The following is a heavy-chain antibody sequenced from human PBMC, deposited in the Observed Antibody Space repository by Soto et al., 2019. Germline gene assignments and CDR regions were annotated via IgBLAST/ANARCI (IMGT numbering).Heavy chain of an antibody. J-gene: IGHJ3*02. CDR3: ARWWAYSSGWRGNAFDI. Sequence: WTWIRQHPGKGLEWIGYIFYTGSTYSNTSLKSRVSISVDTSKNQFSLNLSSVTAADTAVYYCARWWAYSSGWRGNAFDIWGQGTMVTVSS. D-gene: IGHD6-19*01. V-gene: IGHV4-31*02. CDR2: IFYTGST.